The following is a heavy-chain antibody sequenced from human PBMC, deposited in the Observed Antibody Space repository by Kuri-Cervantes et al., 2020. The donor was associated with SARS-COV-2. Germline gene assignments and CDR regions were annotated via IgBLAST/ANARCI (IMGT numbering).Heavy chain of an antibody. D-gene: IGHD3-9*01. CDR3: AREVVLRYFDWLLSTEFDY. J-gene: IGHJ4*02. CDR2: MYHSGST. CDR1: GYSISSGYY. V-gene: IGHV4-38-2*02. Sequence: SETLSLTCAVSGYSISSGYYWGWIRQPPVKGLEWIGSMYHSGSTYYNLSLKSRVTISVDTSKNQFSLKLSSVTAADTAVYYCAREVVLRYFDWLLSTEFDYWGQGTLVTVSS.